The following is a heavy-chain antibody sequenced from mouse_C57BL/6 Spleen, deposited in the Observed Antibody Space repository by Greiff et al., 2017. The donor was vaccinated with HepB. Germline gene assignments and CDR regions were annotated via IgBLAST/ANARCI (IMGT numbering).Heavy chain of an antibody. CDR1: GYTFTSYW. CDR2: IDPSDSYT. V-gene: IGHV1-69*01. D-gene: IGHD4-1*01. CDR3: ARDWDRYAMDY. Sequence: VQLQQPGAELVMPGASVKLSCKASGYTFTSYWMHWVKQRPGQGLEWIGEIDPSDSYTNYNQKFKGKSTLTVDKSSSTAYMQLSSLTSEDSAVYYCARDWDRYAMDYWGQGTSVTVSS. J-gene: IGHJ4*01.